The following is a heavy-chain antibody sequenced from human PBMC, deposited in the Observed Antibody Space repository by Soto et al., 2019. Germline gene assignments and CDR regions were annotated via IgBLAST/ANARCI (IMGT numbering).Heavy chain of an antibody. J-gene: IGHJ3*02. CDR3: ARNYDSSGYGAFDI. D-gene: IGHD3-22*01. CDR2: IWYDGSNK. CDR1: GFTFSSYG. V-gene: IGHV3-33*01. Sequence: QVQLVESGGGVVQPGRSLRLSCAASGFTFSSYGMHWVRQAPGKGLEWVAVIWYDGSNKYYAYSVKGRFTISRDNSKNTLYLQMNSLRAEDTSVYYCARNYDSSGYGAFDIWGQGTMVTVSS.